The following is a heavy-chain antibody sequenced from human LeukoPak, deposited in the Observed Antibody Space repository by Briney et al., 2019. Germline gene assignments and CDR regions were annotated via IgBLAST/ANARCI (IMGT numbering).Heavy chain of an antibody. Sequence: GGSLRLSCAASGFTVSSNYMSWVRQAPGKGLEWVSVIYSGGSTYYADSVKGRFTISRDNSKNTLYLQMNSLSAEDTAVYYCARDQNLYYSGSWYDYWGQGTLVTVSS. CDR1: GFTVSSNY. CDR2: IYSGGST. CDR3: ARDQNLYYSGSWYDY. J-gene: IGHJ4*02. D-gene: IGHD6-13*01. V-gene: IGHV3-66*01.